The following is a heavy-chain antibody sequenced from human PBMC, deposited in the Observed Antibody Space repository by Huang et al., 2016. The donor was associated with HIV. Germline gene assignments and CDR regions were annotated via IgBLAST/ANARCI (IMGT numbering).Heavy chain of an antibody. Sequence: EVQLVESGGALVQPGGSLKLSCVVSGFDFSKYSMNWVRQAPGKGVGWVSYISGTSSNIYYAESVKGRFTISRDNAKNSVFLQMRSLRAEDTALYYCARTEMEYYYGSSGYYPDYWGQGTQVTVSS. V-gene: IGHV3-48*01. CDR2: ISGTSSNI. D-gene: IGHD3-22*01. J-gene: IGHJ4*02. CDR3: ARTEMEYYYGSSGYYPDY. CDR1: GFDFSKYS.